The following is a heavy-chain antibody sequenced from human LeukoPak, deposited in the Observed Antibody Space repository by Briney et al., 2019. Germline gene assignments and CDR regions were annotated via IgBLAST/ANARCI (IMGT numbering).Heavy chain of an antibody. D-gene: IGHD5-24*01. Sequence: GGSLRLSCAASGFTFSSYSMNWVRQAPGKGLEWVSSISSSSSYIYYADSVKGRFTISRDNAKNSLYLQMNSLRAEDTAVYYCARDFGLQLVQTVAFDYWGQGTLVTVFS. CDR2: ISSSSSYI. CDR1: GFTFSSYS. J-gene: IGHJ4*02. V-gene: IGHV3-21*01. CDR3: ARDFGLQLVQTVAFDY.